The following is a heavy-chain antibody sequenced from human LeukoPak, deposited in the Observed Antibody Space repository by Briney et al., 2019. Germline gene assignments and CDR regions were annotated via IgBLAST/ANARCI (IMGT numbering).Heavy chain of an antibody. CDR1: GFTFSDAG. CDR3: TTDPWHGMDV. J-gene: IGHJ6*02. D-gene: IGHD5-24*01. CDR2: IKSKTDGETT. Sequence: GGSLRLSCAASGFTFSDAGMNWARQAPGKGLEWVGRIKSKTDGETTDYAAPVKGRFTISRDDSRNTLYVQMNSLKTEDTAIYYCTTDPWHGMDVWGQGTTVTVSS. V-gene: IGHV3-15*07.